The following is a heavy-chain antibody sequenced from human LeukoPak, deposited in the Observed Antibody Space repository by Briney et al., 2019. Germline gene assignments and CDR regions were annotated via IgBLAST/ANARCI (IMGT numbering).Heavy chain of an antibody. D-gene: IGHD2-15*01. J-gene: IGHJ4*02. CDR3: AREVVIAATYDY. Sequence: SETLSLTCAVYGGSFSSYYWSWIRQPPGKGLEWIGEINHSGNTNYNPSLKSRVTMSVDTSKNQFSLKLSSVTAADTAVYYCAREVVIAATYDYWGQGTLVTVSS. CDR1: GGSFSSYY. V-gene: IGHV4-34*01. CDR2: INHSGNT.